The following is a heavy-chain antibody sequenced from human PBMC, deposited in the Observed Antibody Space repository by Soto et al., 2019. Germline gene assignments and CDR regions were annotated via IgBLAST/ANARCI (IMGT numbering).Heavy chain of an antibody. J-gene: IGHJ5*02. CDR3: ARDGYYDSSGYYWFDP. CDR2: IYTSGST. V-gene: IGHV4-4*07. CDR1: GGSISSYY. D-gene: IGHD3-22*01. Sequence: KPSETLSLTCTVSGGSISSYYWSWIRQPAGKGLEWIGRIYTSGSTNYNPSLKSRVTMSVDTSKNQFSLKLSSVTAADTAVYYCARDGYYDSSGYYWFDPWGQGTLVTVSS.